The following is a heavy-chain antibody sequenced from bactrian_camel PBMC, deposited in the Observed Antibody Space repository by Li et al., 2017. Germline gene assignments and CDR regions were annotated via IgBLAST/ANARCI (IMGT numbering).Heavy chain of an antibody. D-gene: IGHD3*01. Sequence: HVQLVESGASVQAGGSLRLSCTASGHTFDDSDMGWYRQAPGSECELVSSISGDGATYYAESVRGRFTISKDNAKDTVYLQMNSLKPEDSAMYYCASAAYHSNWARLEKRCYSYWGQGTQVTVS. CDR2: ISGDGAT. CDR1: GHTFDDSD. V-gene: IGHV3S63*01. CDR3: ASAAYHSNWARLEKRCYSY. J-gene: IGHJ4*01.